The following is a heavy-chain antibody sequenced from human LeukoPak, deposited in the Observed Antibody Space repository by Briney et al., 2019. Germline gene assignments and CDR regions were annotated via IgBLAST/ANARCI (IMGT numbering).Heavy chain of an antibody. J-gene: IGHJ4*02. D-gene: IGHD5-24*01. CDR1: GFTVSSNY. CDR2: I. Sequence: GGSLTLSCAASGFTVSSNYMSWLRQAPGKGLEWVSVIKGRFTISRHKSKNILYLQMNSLSPEDTAVYYCAGGPRRDGYDYWGQGTLVTVSS. CDR3: AGGPRRDGYDY. V-gene: IGHV3-53*04.